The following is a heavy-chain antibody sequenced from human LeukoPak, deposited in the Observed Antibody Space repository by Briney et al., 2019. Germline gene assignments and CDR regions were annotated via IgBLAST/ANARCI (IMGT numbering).Heavy chain of an antibody. CDR2: IRYDGSNK. V-gene: IGHV3-30*02. Sequence: GGSLRLSCAASGFTFSSYGMHWVRQAPGKGLEWVAFIRYDGSNKYYADPVKGRFTISRDNSKNTLYPQMNSLRAEDTAVYYCAKGSLSAGFDPWGQGTLVTVSS. CDR3: AKGSLSAGFDP. J-gene: IGHJ5*02. CDR1: GFTFSSYG. D-gene: IGHD6-19*01.